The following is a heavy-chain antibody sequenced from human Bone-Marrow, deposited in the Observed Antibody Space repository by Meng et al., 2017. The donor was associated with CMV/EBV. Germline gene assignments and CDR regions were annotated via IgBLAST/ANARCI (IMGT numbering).Heavy chain of an antibody. CDR2: ISAYNGNT. CDR1: GYTFTSYG. V-gene: IGHV1-18*01. CDR3: ARGRRALRYCSSTSCPAGAFDI. Sequence: ASVKVSCKASGYTFTSYGISWVRQAPGQGLEWMGWISAYNGNTNYAQKLQGRVSMTTDTSTSTAYMELRSLGSDDPAVYYCARGRRALRYCSSTSCPAGAFDIWGQGTMVTVSS. J-gene: IGHJ3*02. D-gene: IGHD2-2*01.